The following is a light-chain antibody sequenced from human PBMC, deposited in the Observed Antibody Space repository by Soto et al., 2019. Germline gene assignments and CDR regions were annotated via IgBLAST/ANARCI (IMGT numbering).Light chain of an antibody. V-gene: IGLV1-44*01. J-gene: IGLJ2*01. CDR1: SSNIGSNT. CDR3: AAWDDSLNGQV. Sequence: QSVLTQPPSASGTPGQRVTISCSGSSSNIGSNTVNWYQQVPGTAPKLLIYNNNQRPSGVPERFSGSKSGTSASLAISGLQSEDEADYYCAAWDDSLNGQVFGGGTKLTVL. CDR2: NNN.